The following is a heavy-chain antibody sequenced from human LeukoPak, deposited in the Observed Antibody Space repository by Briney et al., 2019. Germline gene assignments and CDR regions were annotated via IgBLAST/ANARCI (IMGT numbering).Heavy chain of an antibody. V-gene: IGHV4-59*01. Sequence: SETLSLTCTVSGGSISSYYWSWIRQPPGKGLEWIGYIYYSGSTNYNPSLKSRVTISVDTSKNQFSLTLSSVTAADTAVYYCARDGPFGSSSDDYYYYMDVWGKGTTVTVSS. CDR2: IYYSGST. CDR3: ARDGPFGSSSDDYYYYMDV. D-gene: IGHD6-6*01. CDR1: GGSISSYY. J-gene: IGHJ6*03.